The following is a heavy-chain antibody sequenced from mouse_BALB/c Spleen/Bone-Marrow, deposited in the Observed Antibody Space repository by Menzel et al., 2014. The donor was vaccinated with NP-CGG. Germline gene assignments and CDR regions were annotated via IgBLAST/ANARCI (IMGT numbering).Heavy chain of an antibody. CDR3: TTLARNKFDY. V-gene: IGHV1-5*01. Sequence: EVQGVESGTVLARPGAAVKMSCKASGYTFSNYWMHWVKQRPGQGLGWIGTIYPGNSDTTYNQKFKGKATLTAVTSTSTAYMELSSLTNEDSAVYYCTTLARNKFDYWGQGTTLTVSS. CDR2: IYPGNSDT. D-gene: IGHD3-1*01. CDR1: GYTFSNYW. J-gene: IGHJ2*01.